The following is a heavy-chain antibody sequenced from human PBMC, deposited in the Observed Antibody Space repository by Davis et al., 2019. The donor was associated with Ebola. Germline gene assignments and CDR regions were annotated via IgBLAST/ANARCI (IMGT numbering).Heavy chain of an antibody. CDR2: INHSGST. J-gene: IGHJ4*02. D-gene: IGHD3-22*01. CDR1: GGSFSGYY. Sequence: SETLSLTCAVYGGSFSGYYWTWIRQPPGKGLEWIGEINHSGSTNYNPSLKSRVTISVDTSKNQFSLKLSSVTAADTAVYYCARGFGDSSRYYYLAYWGQGALVTVSS. CDR3: ARGFGDSSRYYYLAY. V-gene: IGHV4-34*01.